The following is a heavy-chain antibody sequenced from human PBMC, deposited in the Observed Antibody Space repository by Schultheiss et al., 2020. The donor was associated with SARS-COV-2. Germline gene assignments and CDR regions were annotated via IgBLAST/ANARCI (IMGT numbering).Heavy chain of an antibody. J-gene: IGHJ3*02. CDR3: AREIVATMDRGGAFDI. V-gene: IGHV4-30-4*01. CDR2: IYYSGST. CDR1: GGSISSGDYY. Sequence: SETLSLTCTVSGGSISSGDYYWSWIRQHPGKGLEWIGYIYYSGSTYYNPSLKSRVTISVDTSKNQFSLKLSSVTAADTAVYYCAREIVATMDRGGAFDIWGQGTMVTVSS. D-gene: IGHD5-12*01.